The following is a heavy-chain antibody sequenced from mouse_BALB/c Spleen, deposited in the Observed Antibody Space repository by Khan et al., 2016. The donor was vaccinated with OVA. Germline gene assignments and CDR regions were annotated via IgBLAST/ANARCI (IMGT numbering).Heavy chain of an antibody. CDR1: GYSFTLYY. D-gene: IGHD2-2*01. CDR3: ARGYDFFAS. Sequence: EVKLLESGPDLVKPGASVKISCKASGYSFTLYYMSWVKQSHGKSLEWIGRVIPNTDNINYNQEFTGKAIFTVDKSSNTAYMELRSLTSEDSAVYFGARGYDFFASWGQGTLVTVSA. J-gene: IGHJ3*01. V-gene: IGHV1-26*01. CDR2: VIPNTDNI.